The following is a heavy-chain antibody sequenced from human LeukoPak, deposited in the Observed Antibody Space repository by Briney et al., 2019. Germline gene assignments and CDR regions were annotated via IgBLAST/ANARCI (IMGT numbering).Heavy chain of an antibody. CDR2: INPNSGGT. J-gene: IGHJ3*02. V-gene: IGHV1-2*02. CDR1: GYTFTGYY. D-gene: IGHD4-17*01. Sequence: VKVSCKASGYTFTGYYMHWVRQAPGQGLEWMGWINPNSGGTNYAQKFQGRVTMTEDTSTDTAYMELSSLRSEDTAVYYCAINYGDYGDRNDAFDIWGQGTMVTVSS. CDR3: AINYGDYGDRNDAFDI.